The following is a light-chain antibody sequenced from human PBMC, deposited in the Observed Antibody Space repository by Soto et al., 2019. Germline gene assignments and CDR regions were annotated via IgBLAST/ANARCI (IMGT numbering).Light chain of an antibody. CDR3: SSYTSSSTGV. CDR1: SSDGGGYDY. Sequence: QSVLTQPASVSGSPGQSITISCTGTSSDGGGYDYVSWSQQYPGRGPKHMIYEVSDRPSGVSNRFSGYKSGNTASLTISGLQAGDVADYYCSSYTSSSTGVFGTGTKVTV. CDR2: EVS. J-gene: IGLJ1*01. V-gene: IGLV2-14*01.